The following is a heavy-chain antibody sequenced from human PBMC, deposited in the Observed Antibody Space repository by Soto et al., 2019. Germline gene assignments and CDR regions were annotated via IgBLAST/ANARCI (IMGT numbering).Heavy chain of an antibody. J-gene: IGHJ6*02. CDR2: IYDSGST. V-gene: IGHV4-30-4*01. CDR1: GASISSGDYH. Sequence: QVQLQESGPGLVKPSQTLSLTCTVSGASISSGDYHWSWIRQPPGKGLEWIGHIYDSGSTYYNPSLKSRVTVSVDTSKNQFSLKLSSVTAADTAVYYCALSARPIYYGMDVWGQGTTVTVSS. CDR3: ALSARPIYYGMDV.